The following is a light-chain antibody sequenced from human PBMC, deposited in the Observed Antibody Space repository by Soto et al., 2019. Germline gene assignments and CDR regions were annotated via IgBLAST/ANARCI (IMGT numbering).Light chain of an antibody. V-gene: IGLV1-40*01. CDR3: QSYDTSLSGSYV. J-gene: IGLJ1*01. CDR1: SSNIGAGYD. CDR2: GNS. Sequence: QSVLTQPPSVSGAPGQSVTISCTGSSSNIGAGYDVHWYRRLPGTAPKLLIYGNSNRPSGAPDRFSGSNSGTSASLAINGLQAGDEADYYCQSYDTSLSGSYVFGTGTKVTVL.